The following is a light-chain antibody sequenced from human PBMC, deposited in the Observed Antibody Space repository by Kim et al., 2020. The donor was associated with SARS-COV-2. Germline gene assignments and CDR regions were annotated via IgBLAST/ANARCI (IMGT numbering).Light chain of an antibody. CDR3: GTWDSSLSAGV. CDR2: DND. V-gene: IGLV1-51*01. Sequence: GQKVTFSCSGSTSNIGNNYVSWYQQVPGTAPKLLIYDNDKRPSGIPDRFSGSKSGASATLGITGLQTGDEADYYCGTWDSSLSAGVFGGGTQLTV. CDR1: TSNIGNNY. J-gene: IGLJ2*01.